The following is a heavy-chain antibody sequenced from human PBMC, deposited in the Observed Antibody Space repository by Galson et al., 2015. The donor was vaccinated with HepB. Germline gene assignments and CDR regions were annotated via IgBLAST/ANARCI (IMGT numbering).Heavy chain of an antibody. J-gene: IGHJ4*02. CDR1: GYTFTSYG. D-gene: IGHD2-2*02. CDR3: ARDLRYCSSTSCYKGYFDY. Sequence: SVKVSCKASGYTFTSYGISWVRQAPGQGLEWMGWISAYNGNTNYAQKLQGRATMTTDTSTSTAYMELRSLRSDDTAVYYCARDLRYCSSTSCYKGYFDYWGQGTLVTVSS. CDR2: ISAYNGNT. V-gene: IGHV1-18*01.